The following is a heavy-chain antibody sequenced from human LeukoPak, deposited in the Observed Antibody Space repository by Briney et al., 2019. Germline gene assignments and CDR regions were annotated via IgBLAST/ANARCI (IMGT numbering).Heavy chain of an antibody. V-gene: IGHV3-30*18. CDR3: AKDVSWNWFDP. CDR2: ISYDGSNK. CDR1: GFTFSTYA. Sequence: PGGSLRLSCAASGFTFSTYAMHWVRQAPGKGLEWVAVISYDGSNKYYAGSVKGRFTISRDNSKNTLYLQMNTLRAEDTAVYYCAKDVSWNWFDPWGQGTLVTVSS. J-gene: IGHJ5*02.